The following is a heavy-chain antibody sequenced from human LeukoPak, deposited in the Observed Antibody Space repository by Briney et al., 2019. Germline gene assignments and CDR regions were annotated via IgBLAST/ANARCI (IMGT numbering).Heavy chain of an antibody. V-gene: IGHV1-2*06. CDR3: ARIRVRQGYWYFDL. Sequence: GASVKVSCKASGYTFTGYYMHWVRQAPGQGLEWMGRINPNSGGTNYAQKFQGRVTMTRDTSISTAYMELSRLRSDDTAVYYCARIRVRQGYWYFDLWGRGTLVTVSS. CDR1: GYTFTGYY. J-gene: IGHJ2*01. D-gene: IGHD3-10*01. CDR2: INPNSGGT.